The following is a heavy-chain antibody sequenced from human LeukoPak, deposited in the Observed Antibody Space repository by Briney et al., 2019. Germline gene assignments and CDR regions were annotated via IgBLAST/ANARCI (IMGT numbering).Heavy chain of an antibody. Sequence: GGSLRLSCAASGFTFSNYGMHWVRQAPGKGLEWVAYIQYDGSNEQYADSVKGRFSISRDSSKNTLHFQMNSLRAEDTAVYYCASYNPYYGGQGTLVTVSS. CDR3: ASYNPYY. J-gene: IGHJ4*02. CDR1: GFTFSNYG. D-gene: IGHD1-1*01. CDR2: IQYDGSNE. V-gene: IGHV3-30*02.